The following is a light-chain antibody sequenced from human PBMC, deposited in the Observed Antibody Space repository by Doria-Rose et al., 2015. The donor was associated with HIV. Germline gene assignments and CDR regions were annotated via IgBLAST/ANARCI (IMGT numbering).Light chain of an antibody. V-gene: IGKV3-20*01. J-gene: IGKJ1*01. CDR1: QSFSSTH. CDR2: DGS. Sequence: EIVLTQSPGTLSLSPGERATLSCRASQSFSSTHLAWYKQKSGQAPSLLIYDGSTRATGISDRFSASGSGTDFTLTINRLEPEDFALYCCHQYGTSRTFGQGTKVEI. CDR3: HQYGTSRT.